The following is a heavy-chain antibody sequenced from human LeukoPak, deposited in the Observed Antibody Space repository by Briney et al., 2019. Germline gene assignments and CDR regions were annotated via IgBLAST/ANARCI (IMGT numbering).Heavy chain of an antibody. Sequence: ASVKVSCKASGYTFSSYAMNWVRQAPGRGLEWMGWSNTNTGNPKYAQGFTGRFVFSLDTSVSTAFLQISRLKAEDTAVYYCARVFSDGSGNYYTPFDYWGQGTLVTVSS. J-gene: IGHJ4*02. CDR2: SNTNTGNP. CDR3: ARVFSDGSGNYYTPFDY. CDR1: GYTFSSYA. V-gene: IGHV7-4-1*02. D-gene: IGHD3-10*01.